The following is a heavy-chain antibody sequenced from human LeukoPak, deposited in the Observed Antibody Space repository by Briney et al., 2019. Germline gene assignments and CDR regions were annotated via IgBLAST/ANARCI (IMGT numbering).Heavy chain of an antibody. Sequence: KPSETLSLTCTVSGGSISSYYWSWVRQPPGKGVEWIGFVYYTGSTNYSPSLKSRVTISVDTSKNQFSLKLRSVTAADTAVYYCARISSSNWYNERGAFDVWGQGTMVTVSS. V-gene: IGHV4-59*01. CDR3: ARISSSNWYNERGAFDV. CDR2: VYYTGST. CDR1: GGSISSYY. J-gene: IGHJ3*01. D-gene: IGHD6-13*01.